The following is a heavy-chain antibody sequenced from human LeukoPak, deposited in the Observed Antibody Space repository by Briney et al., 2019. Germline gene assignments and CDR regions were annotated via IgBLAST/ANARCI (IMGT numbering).Heavy chain of an antibody. J-gene: IGHJ4*02. V-gene: IGHV3-43*02. CDR2: ISGDGGSS. CDR1: GFMFHDYA. D-gene: IGHD6-19*01. CDR3: ARESESSGWYDY. Sequence: GGSLGLSCAGPGFMFHDYAIHWVRQAPGKGLEWVSLISGDGGSSFYADSVKGRFTISRDNSKNALYLQMNSLRSDDTALYYCARESESSGWYDYWGQGTLVTVSS.